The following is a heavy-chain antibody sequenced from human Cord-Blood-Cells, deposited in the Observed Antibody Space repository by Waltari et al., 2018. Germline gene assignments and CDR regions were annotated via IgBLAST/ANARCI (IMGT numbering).Heavy chain of an antibody. D-gene: IGHD3-16*01. CDR1: GGTFSRYA. CDR3: ARDRGWGSPYNWFDP. V-gene: IGHV1-69*01. CDR2: IIPIFGTA. Sequence: QVQLVQSGAEVTKPGSSVTVSCKASGGTFSRYAISWVRQAPGQGLEWMGGIIPIFGTANYAQKFQGRVTITADESTSTAYMELSSLRSEDTAVYYCARDRGWGSPYNWFDPWGQGTLVTVSS. J-gene: IGHJ5*02.